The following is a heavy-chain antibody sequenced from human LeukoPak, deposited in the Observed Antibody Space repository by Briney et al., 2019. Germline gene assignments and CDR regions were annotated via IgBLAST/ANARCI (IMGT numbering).Heavy chain of an antibody. Sequence: GGSLRLSCAASGFTVSSNYMSWVRQAPGKGLEWVSVIYSGGSAYYADSVKGRFTISRDNSKNTLYLQMNSLRAEDTAVYYCAKAVRAALGYYFDYWGQGTLVTVSS. J-gene: IGHJ4*02. CDR2: IYSGGSA. CDR1: GFTVSSNY. CDR3: AKAVRAALGYYFDY. V-gene: IGHV3-66*01. D-gene: IGHD6-6*01.